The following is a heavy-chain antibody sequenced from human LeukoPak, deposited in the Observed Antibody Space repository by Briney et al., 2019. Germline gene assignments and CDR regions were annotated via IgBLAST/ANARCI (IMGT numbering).Heavy chain of an antibody. V-gene: IGHV3-48*04. J-gene: IGHJ4*02. D-gene: IGHD1-26*01. CDR1: GFTVSSYS. CDR2: ISSSSSTI. Sequence: GGSLRLSCAASGFTVSSYSMNWVRQAPGKGLEWVSYISSSSSTIYYADSVKGRFTISRDNAKNTLYLQMSSLRAEDTAVYYCIRGTVGAPGNDYWGQGTLVTVSS. CDR3: IRGTVGAPGNDY.